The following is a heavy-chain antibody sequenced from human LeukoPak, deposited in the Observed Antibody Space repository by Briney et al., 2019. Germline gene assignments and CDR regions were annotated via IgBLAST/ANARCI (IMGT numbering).Heavy chain of an antibody. CDR2: FKTNSGQV. CDR1: GFTFSDYA. Sequence: PGGSLRLSCVASGFTFSDYAMNWVRQAPGKGLEWVSTFKTNSGQVYYAESVRGRFTISSDNSKNTVYLQMSSLRAEDTALYYCARSVPDYTRFDYWGQGALVTVSS. J-gene: IGHJ4*02. D-gene: IGHD4-11*01. V-gene: IGHV3-23*01. CDR3: ARSVPDYTRFDY.